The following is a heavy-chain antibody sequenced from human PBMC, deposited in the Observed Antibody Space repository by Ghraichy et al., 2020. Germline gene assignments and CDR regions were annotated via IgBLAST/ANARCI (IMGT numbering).Heavy chain of an antibody. Sequence: SETLSLTCAVSGGSISSGGYSWNWIRQPPGKGLEWIGYIYDTGRTHHNPSLKSRVTISVDRSKNQFSLKLTSVTAADTAVYYCARGGPSSGYDLFAAFDIRGQGTLVTVSS. J-gene: IGHJ3*02. CDR3: ARGGPSSGYDLFAAFDI. D-gene: IGHD5-12*01. CDR2: IYDTGRT. CDR1: GGSISSGGYS. V-gene: IGHV4-30-2*01.